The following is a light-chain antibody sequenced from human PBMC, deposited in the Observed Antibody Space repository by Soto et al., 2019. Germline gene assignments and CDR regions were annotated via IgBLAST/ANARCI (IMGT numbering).Light chain of an antibody. CDR3: QQYGSSPPSST. CDR1: HRVSSGY. Sequence: EVVLTQSPGTLSLSPVERATLYFMSSHRVSSGYLAWYQQKPGQAPRLLIYGASSRATGIPDRFSGRGSGTDFTLTISSLEPEDFAVYYCQQYGSSPPSSTCGQGTRLEIK. V-gene: IGKV3-20*01. J-gene: IGKJ5*01. CDR2: GAS.